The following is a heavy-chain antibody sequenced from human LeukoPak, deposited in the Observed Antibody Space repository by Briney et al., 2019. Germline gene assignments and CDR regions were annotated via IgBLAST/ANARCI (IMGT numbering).Heavy chain of an antibody. CDR2: ISGSGGST. J-gene: IGHJ4*02. Sequence: GGSLRLSCAASGFTFSSYAMSWVRQAPGKGLEWVSAISGSGGSTYYADSVKGRFTISRVNSKNTLYLQMNSLRAEDTAVYYCAKKEIAWELDRVLGYYFDYWGQGTLVTVSS. D-gene: IGHD1-26*01. CDR1: GFTFSSYA. V-gene: IGHV3-23*01. CDR3: AKKEIAWELDRVLGYYFDY.